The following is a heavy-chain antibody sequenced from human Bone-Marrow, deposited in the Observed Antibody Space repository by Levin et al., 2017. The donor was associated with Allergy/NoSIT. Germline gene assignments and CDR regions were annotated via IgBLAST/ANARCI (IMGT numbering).Heavy chain of an antibody. Sequence: ASVKVSCKASGYTFINNDICWVRQAPGQGLEWMGWTNIRTGMTGVAQRFKGRLTLTRDTSVSTAYMDLGRLTSDDTAVYYCTRGHCSEATCSSRYWFEPWGQGTLVTVSS. V-gene: IGHV1-8*02. CDR3: TRGHCSEATCSSRYWFEP. J-gene: IGHJ5*02. D-gene: IGHD1-26*01. CDR1: GYTFINND. CDR2: TNIRTGMT.